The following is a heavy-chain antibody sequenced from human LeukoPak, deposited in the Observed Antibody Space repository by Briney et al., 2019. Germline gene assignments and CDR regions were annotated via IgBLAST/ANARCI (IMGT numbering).Heavy chain of an antibody. D-gene: IGHD3-10*01. Sequence: SETLSLTCTVSGGSISSNGYYWAWFRQPPGKGLEWIGSIYYSGSTNYNPSLKSRVTISVDTSKNQFSLKLSSVTAADTAVYYCAREFDYYGMSQYWGQGTLVTVSS. CDR2: IYYSGST. J-gene: IGHJ4*02. CDR1: GGSISSNGYY. CDR3: AREFDYYGMSQY. V-gene: IGHV4-39*07.